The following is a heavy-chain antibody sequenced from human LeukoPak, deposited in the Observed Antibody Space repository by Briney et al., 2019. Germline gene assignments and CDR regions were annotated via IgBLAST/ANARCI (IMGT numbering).Heavy chain of an antibody. CDR2: IYYSGST. Sequence: SETLSLTCTVSGGSISGYYWSWIRQPPGKGLEWIGYIYYSGSTNYNPSLKSRVTISVDTSKNQFSLKLSSVTAADTAVYYCARGGSSGWNDAFDIWGQGTMVIVSS. D-gene: IGHD6-19*01. V-gene: IGHV4-59*01. CDR1: GGSISGYY. J-gene: IGHJ3*02. CDR3: ARGGSSGWNDAFDI.